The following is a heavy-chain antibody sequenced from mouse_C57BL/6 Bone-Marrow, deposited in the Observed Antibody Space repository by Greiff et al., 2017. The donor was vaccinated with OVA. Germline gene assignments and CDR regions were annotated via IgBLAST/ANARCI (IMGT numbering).Heavy chain of an antibody. V-gene: IGHV1-62-3*01. J-gene: IGHJ2*01. CDR3: ARGVITTVLDFDY. CDR1: GYTFTSYW. D-gene: IGHD1-1*01. CDR2: IDPNSGGT. Sequence: VQLQQPGAELVKPGASVKLSCKASGYTFTSYWMHWVKQRPGRGLEWIGRIDPNSGGTKYNEKFKSKATLTVDKPSSTAYMQLSSLTSEDSAVYFCARGVITTVLDFDYWGQGTTLTVSS.